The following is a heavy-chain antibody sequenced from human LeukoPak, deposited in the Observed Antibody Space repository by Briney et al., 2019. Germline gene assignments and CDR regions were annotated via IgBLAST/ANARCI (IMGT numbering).Heavy chain of an antibody. Sequence: GSLRLSCAASGFTFSSCSMNWVRQAPGKGLEWVSYISDSGSTIYYADSVKGRFTISRDNSKNTLYLQMNSLRGDDTARYYCTKASWEGVTTTYFDYWGQGTLVPVSS. J-gene: IGHJ4*02. CDR2: ISDSGSTI. CDR3: TKASWEGVTTTYFDY. CDR1: GFTFSSCS. V-gene: IGHV3-48*01. D-gene: IGHD1-26*01.